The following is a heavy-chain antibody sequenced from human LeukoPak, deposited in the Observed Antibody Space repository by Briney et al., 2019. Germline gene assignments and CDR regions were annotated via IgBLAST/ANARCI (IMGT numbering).Heavy chain of an antibody. CDR1: GGSLSSYY. CDR3: ARVAYSNYVGYAYRYFDL. V-gene: IGHV4-59*01. Sequence: SETLSLTCTVSGGSLSSYYWSWIRQPPGKGLEWIGYIYYSGSTNYNPSLKRRVTISVDTSKNQFSLKLSSVTAADTAVYYCARVAYSNYVGYAYRYFDLWGRGTLVTVSS. CDR2: IYYSGST. D-gene: IGHD4-11*01. J-gene: IGHJ2*01.